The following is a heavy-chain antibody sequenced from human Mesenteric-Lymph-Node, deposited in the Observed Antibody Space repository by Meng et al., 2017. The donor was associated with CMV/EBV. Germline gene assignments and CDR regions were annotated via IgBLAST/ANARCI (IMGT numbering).Heavy chain of an antibody. CDR3: AKANARGTVTSPTYYY. D-gene: IGHD3-16*01. V-gene: IGHV3-23*01. CDR2: IGGSGGTT. CDR1: FTFANYA. Sequence: FTFANYAMSWVRQAPGKGLEWVSAIGGSGGTTYYADYVKARFTISRDNSKNTLYLQMNSLRDEDTAIYYCAKANARGTVTSPTYYYWGQGTLVTVSS. J-gene: IGHJ4*02.